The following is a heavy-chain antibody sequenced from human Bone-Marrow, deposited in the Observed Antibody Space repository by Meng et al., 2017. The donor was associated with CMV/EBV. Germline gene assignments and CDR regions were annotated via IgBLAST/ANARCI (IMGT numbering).Heavy chain of an antibody. Sequence: GESLKISCAASGFTFSSYSMNWVRQAPGKGLEWVSSISSSTTYIYYADSVKGRFTISRDNAKNSLYLQMNSLRAEDTAVYYCARAFGWLSSGTSRGGSGFDYWGQGTLVTVSS. CDR3: ARAFGWLSSGTSRGGSGFDY. J-gene: IGHJ4*02. D-gene: IGHD3-22*01. CDR1: GFTFSSYS. V-gene: IGHV3-21*06. CDR2: ISSSTTYI.